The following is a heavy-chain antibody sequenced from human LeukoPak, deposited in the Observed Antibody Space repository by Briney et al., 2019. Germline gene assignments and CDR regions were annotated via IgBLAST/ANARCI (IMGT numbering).Heavy chain of an antibody. D-gene: IGHD2-2*01. CDR1: GGSITRYY. CDR2: IFHNGST. CDR3: ARDGCSSTSCYSDYYYGMDV. Sequence: SETLSLTCTVSGGSITRYYWTWIRQPPGKGLEWIGYIFHNGSTNYNPSLKSRLTLSLDTSKNQFSLKLNSVTAADTAVYYCARDGCSSTSCYSDYYYGMDVWGRGTTVTVSS. J-gene: IGHJ6*02. V-gene: IGHV4-59*01.